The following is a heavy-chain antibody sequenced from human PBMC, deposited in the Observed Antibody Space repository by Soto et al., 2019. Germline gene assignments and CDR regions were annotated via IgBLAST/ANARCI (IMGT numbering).Heavy chain of an antibody. CDR1: GFTVSSNY. CDR3: ARVGAAGTFDAFDI. J-gene: IGHJ3*02. Sequence: GGSLRLSCAASGFTVSSNYMSWVRQAPGKGLEWVSVIYSGGSTYYADSVKGRFTISRDNSKNTLYLQMNSLRAEDTAVYYCARVGAAGTFDAFDIWGQGTMVTVSS. V-gene: IGHV3-53*01. D-gene: IGHD6-13*01. CDR2: IYSGGST.